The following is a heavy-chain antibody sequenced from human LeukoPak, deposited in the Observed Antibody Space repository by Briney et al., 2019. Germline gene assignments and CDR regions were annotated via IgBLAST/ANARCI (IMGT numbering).Heavy chain of an antibody. CDR1: GGSIGSSNW. V-gene: IGHV4-4*02. D-gene: IGHD4-23*01. CDR2: INHSGST. CDR3: AYSTVVTRGYY. Sequence: PSETLSLTCAVSGGSIGSSNWWSWVRQPPGKGLEWIGEINHSGSTKYNPSLKSRVTISVDTSKNQFSLKLSSVTAADTAVYYCAYSTVVTRGYYWGQGTLVTVSS. J-gene: IGHJ4*02.